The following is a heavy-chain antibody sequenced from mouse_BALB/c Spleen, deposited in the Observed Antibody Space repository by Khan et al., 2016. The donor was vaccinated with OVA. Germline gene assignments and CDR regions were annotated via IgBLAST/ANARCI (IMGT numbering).Heavy chain of an antibody. CDR3: ARVYGGDFDY. D-gene: IGHD1-1*01. Sequence: EVQLQESGPGLVKPSQSLSLTCTVTGYSITSDYAWNWIRQFQGNKLEWMGYISYSGNTKYNQSLRSRISITRAKPKNKFFLQLNSVTTEDKATYYGARVYGGDFDYWGQGTTLTVSS. J-gene: IGHJ2*01. CDR2: ISYSGNT. CDR1: GYSITSDYA. V-gene: IGHV3-2*02.